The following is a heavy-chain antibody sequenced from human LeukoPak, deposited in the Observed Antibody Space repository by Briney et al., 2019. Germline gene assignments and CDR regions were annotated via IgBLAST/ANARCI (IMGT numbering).Heavy chain of an antibody. V-gene: IGHV3-9*01. CDR3: AASRSRTIFGVVIPIPYYFDY. D-gene: IGHD3-3*01. J-gene: IGHJ4*02. CDR1: GFTFDDYA. Sequence: GGSLRLSCAASGFTFDDYAMHWVRQAPGNGLEWVSGISWNSGSIGYADSVKGRFTISRDNAKNSLYLQMNSLRAEDTALYYCAASRSRTIFGVVIPIPYYFDYWGQGTLVTVSS. CDR2: ISWNSGSI.